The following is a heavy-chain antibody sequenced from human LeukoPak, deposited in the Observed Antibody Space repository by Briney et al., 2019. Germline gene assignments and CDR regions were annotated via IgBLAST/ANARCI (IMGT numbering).Heavy chain of an antibody. Sequence: PWGTLSLTCTVSGGSISSYYWSWIRQPPGKGLEWIGYIYYSGSTNYNPSLKSRVTISVDTSKNQFSLKLSSVTAADTAVYYCARGPDPSGFDAFDIWGQGTMVSVSS. CDR1: GGSISSYY. V-gene: IGHV4-59*01. CDR3: ARGPDPSGFDAFDI. J-gene: IGHJ3*02. D-gene: IGHD3-22*01. CDR2: IYYSGST.